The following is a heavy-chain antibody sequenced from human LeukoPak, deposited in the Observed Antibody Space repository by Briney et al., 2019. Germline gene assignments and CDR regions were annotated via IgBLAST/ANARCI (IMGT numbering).Heavy chain of an antibody. CDR1: GFTFSSYW. Sequence: GGSLRLSCPASGFTFSSYWMHWVRQAPGKGLVRLSRINSDGSSTSYADSVMGRFTISRDNAKNTLYLQMNSLRAEDTAVYYCARDRDFWSGYYGLDYWGQGTLVTVSS. V-gene: IGHV3-74*01. D-gene: IGHD3-3*01. J-gene: IGHJ4*02. CDR3: ARDRDFWSGYYGLDY. CDR2: INSDGSST.